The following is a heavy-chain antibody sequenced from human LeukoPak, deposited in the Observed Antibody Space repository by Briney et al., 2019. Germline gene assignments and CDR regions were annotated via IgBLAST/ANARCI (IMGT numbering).Heavy chain of an antibody. J-gene: IGHJ4*02. Sequence: PGGSLRLSCAASGFTFSSYAMSWVRQTPGEGLQWVSAFSGSGTSTYYADSVKGRFTISRDNAKNSLYLQMNSLRDEDTAVYYCASSGSYRFDYWGQGTLVTVSS. CDR3: ASSGSYRFDY. V-gene: IGHV3-23*01. CDR2: FSGSGTST. CDR1: GFTFSSYA. D-gene: IGHD1-26*01.